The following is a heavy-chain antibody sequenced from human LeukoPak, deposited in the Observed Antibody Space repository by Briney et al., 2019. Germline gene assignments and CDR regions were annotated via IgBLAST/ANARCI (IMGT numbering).Heavy chain of an antibody. CDR1: GIVFSHAW. CDR2: VISRSHGGTI. V-gene: IGHV3-15*01. Sequence: GGSLRLSCAASGIVFSHAWMNWVRQAPGKGLEWVGRVISRSHGGTIDYAAPVIGRFTVSRDDSEDTLYLQMNSLKTEDTAVYYCATSNTAGGAFDIWGQGTMVTVSS. J-gene: IGHJ3*02. CDR3: ATSNTAGGAFDI. D-gene: IGHD5-18*01.